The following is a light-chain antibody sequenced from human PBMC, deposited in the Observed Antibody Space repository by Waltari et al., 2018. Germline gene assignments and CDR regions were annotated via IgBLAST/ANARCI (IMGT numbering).Light chain of an antibody. CDR1: SSDIGAYKY. V-gene: IGLV2-8*01. CDR3: SSYAGSNKLI. Sequence: QSALTQPPSASGSPGQPVIISCTGTSSDIGAYKYVYWDQQIPGRAPAPIIYEVDRRPPGVPDRFSGSKSCTTASLTVSWLQTEDEGDCYCSSYAGSNKLIFGGVTKLTVL. J-gene: IGLJ2*01. CDR2: EVD.